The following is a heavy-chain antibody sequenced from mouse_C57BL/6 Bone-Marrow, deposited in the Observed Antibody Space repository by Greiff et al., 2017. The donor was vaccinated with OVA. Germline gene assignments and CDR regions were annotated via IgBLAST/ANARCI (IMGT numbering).Heavy chain of an antibody. V-gene: IGHV1-80*01. CDR2: IYPGDGDT. CDR1: GYAFSSYW. CDR3: ARRVRLGLFAY. J-gene: IGHJ3*01. Sequence: QVQLQQSGAELVKPGASVKISCKASGYAFSSYWMNWVKQRPGKGLEWIGQIYPGDGDTNYHGKFKGKATLTADKSSSTAYMQLSSLTSEDSAVYFCARRVRLGLFAYWGQGTLVTVSA. D-gene: IGHD3-2*02.